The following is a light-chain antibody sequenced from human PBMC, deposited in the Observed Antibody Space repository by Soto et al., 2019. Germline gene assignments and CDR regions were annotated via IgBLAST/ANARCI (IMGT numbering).Light chain of an antibody. CDR2: AAS. J-gene: IGKJ1*01. CDR3: LQDYNYPWT. V-gene: IGKV1-6*01. Sequence: AIQMTQSPSSLSASVGDRVTITCRASQDISNDLGWYQQKPGKAPELLIYAASTLQSGVPSRFSGSGSGTDFTLTVSSLQPEDFATYYCLQDYNYPWTFGQGTKVEIK. CDR1: QDISND.